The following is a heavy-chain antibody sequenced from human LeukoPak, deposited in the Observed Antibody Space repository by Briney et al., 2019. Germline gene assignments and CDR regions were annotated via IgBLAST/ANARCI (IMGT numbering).Heavy chain of an antibody. V-gene: IGHV1-18*01. CDR3: ARGRGYSYGGGFDP. Sequence: ASVKVSCKASGYTFTTYGISWVRQAPGQGLEWMGWITAYNGNTNYAQNFQGRVTMTTDTSTSTAYMELRSLRSDDTAVYFCARGRGYSYGGGFDPWGQGTLVTASS. CDR1: GYTFTTYG. CDR2: ITAYNGNT. D-gene: IGHD5-18*01. J-gene: IGHJ5*02.